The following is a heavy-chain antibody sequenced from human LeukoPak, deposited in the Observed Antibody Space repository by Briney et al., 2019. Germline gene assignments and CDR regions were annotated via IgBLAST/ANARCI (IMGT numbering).Heavy chain of an antibody. CDR1: GFTFSSYA. CDR3: AKAWFGERSGGGFDY. Sequence: PGGSLRLSCAASGFTFSSYAMHWVRQAPGKGLEWVAVISYDGSNKYYADSVKGRFTISRDNSKNSLYLQMNSLRTEDTALYYCAKAWFGERSGGGFDYWGQGTLVTVSS. J-gene: IGHJ4*02. D-gene: IGHD3-10*01. V-gene: IGHV3-30-3*01. CDR2: ISYDGSNK.